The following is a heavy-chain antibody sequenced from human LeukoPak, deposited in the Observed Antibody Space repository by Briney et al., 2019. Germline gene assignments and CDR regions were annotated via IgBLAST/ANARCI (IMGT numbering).Heavy chain of an antibody. CDR1: GFTVSSNY. J-gene: IGHJ6*03. D-gene: IGHD3-22*01. V-gene: IGHV3-66*01. Sequence: PGGSLRLSCAASGFTVSSNYMSWVRQAPGKGLEWVSVIYSGGSTYYADSVKGRFTISRDNSKNTLYLQMNSLRAEDTAVYYCARDIRYYYRVISNGEYYYYMDVWGKGTTVTISS. CDR3: ARDIRYYYRVISNGEYYYYMDV. CDR2: IYSGGST.